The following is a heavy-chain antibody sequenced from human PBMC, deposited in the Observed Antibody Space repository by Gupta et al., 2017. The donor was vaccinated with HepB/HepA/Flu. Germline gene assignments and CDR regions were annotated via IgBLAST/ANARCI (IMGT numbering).Heavy chain of an antibody. CDR1: GFSLTTVGVG. CDR3: AHRRWAGYCSSASCFHAFDI. V-gene: IGHV2-5*02. Sequence: QITLKESGPTLVEPTQTLTLTCTFSGFSLTTVGVGVGWIRQPPGKTLECLALIYWDDDRRYNPSLKNRATVTKDTSKNQVVLTLTNMDSVDTATYYCAHRRWAGYCSSASCFHAFDIWGQGTMVTVSS. J-gene: IGHJ3*02. D-gene: IGHD2-2*01. CDR2: IYWDDDR.